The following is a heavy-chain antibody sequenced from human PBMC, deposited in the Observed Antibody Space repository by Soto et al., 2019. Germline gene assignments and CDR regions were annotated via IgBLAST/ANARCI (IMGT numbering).Heavy chain of an antibody. J-gene: IGHJ4*02. V-gene: IGHV4-30-4*01. D-gene: IGHD5-18*01. CDR2: IKYSGST. CDR1: NGSISGGDHY. Sequence: QVQLQESGPGLVKPSQTLSLTCSVSNGSISGGDHYWSWIRQPPGKGLEWSGHIKYSGSTYYNPSRTSRVTRSVDTSKIQFYVNLSSVTGAETAFYYCARGRGHGYGIDYCGKGVLVSVSS. CDR3: ARGRGHGYGIDY.